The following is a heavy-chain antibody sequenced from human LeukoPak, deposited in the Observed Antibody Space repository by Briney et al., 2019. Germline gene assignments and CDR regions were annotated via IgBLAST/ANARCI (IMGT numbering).Heavy chain of an antibody. V-gene: IGHV6-1*01. J-gene: IGHJ6*02. D-gene: IGHD6-13*01. CDR3: ASVSTGSWYGYYGMDV. CDR2: TYYRSKWYN. Sequence: SQTLSLTCAISVDSVSSNSAAWNWIRQSPSRGLEWLGRTYYRSKWYNDYAVSVKSRITINPDTSKNQFSLQLNSVTPEDTAVYYCASVSTGSWYGYYGMDVWGQGTTVTVSS. CDR1: VDSVSSNSAA.